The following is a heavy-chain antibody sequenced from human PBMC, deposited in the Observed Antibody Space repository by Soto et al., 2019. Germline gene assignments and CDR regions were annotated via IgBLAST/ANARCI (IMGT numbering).Heavy chain of an antibody. CDR2: ISSSSRDI. CDR3: ARGSWGGDGIDV. CDR1: GLTFSTYT. D-gene: IGHD3-16*01. J-gene: IGHJ6*02. V-gene: IGHV3-21*01. Sequence: GGSLRLSCSASGLTFSTYTINWVRQAPGKGLEWVASISSSSRDIFYADSVKARFTISRDNAKSSVDLQMNSLRVGDTAIYYCARGSWGGDGIDVWGQGTTVTVSS.